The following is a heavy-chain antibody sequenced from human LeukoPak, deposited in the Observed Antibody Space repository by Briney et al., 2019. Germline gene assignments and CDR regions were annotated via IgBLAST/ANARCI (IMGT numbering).Heavy chain of an antibody. J-gene: IGHJ4*02. D-gene: IGHD3-22*01. CDR2: ISAYNGNT. V-gene: IGHV1-18*01. CDR1: GYSFTSYG. CDR3: ARDPPYHYDSSGYYSRTGKFDY. Sequence: ASVKVSCKASGYSFTSYGISWVRQAPGQGLEWMGWISAYNGNTNYAQNLQGRVTMTIDTSTSTAYMELRSLRSDDTAVYYCARDPPYHYDSSGYYSRTGKFDYWGQGTLVTVSS.